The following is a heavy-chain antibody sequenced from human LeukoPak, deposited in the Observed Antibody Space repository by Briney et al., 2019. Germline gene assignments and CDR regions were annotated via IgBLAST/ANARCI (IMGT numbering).Heavy chain of an antibody. J-gene: IGHJ3*02. CDR2: INHSGST. V-gene: IGHV4-34*01. D-gene: IGHD6-19*01. CDR1: GGSFSGYY. Sequence: SETLSLTCAVYGGSFSGYYWSWIRQPPGKGLEWIGEINHSGSTNYNPSLKSRVTISVDTSKNQFSLKLSSVTAADTAVYYCARVPRRLAGTRAFDIWGLGTTVTVSS. CDR3: ARVPRRLAGTRAFDI.